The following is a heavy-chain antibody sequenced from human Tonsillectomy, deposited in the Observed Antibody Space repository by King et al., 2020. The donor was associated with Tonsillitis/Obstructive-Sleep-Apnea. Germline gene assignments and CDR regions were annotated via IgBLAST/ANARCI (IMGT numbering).Heavy chain of an antibody. J-gene: IGHJ5*02. CDR3: ARVGATTGWFDP. V-gene: IGHV4-59*01. CDR2: IYYSGST. CDR1: GGSISSYY. D-gene: IGHD1-26*01. Sequence: QLQESGPGLVKPSETLSLTCTVSGGSISSYYWSWIRQPPGKGLEWIGYIYYSGSTNYNPSLKSRVTISVDTSKNQFSLKLSSVTAADTAVYYCARVGATTGWFDPWGQGTLDTVSS.